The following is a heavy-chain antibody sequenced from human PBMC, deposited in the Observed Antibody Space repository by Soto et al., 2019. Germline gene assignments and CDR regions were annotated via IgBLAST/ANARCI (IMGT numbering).Heavy chain of an antibody. J-gene: IGHJ5*02. CDR3: VRAPCNILTGYLNAS. D-gene: IGHD3-9*01. V-gene: IGHV4-59*01. Sequence: SETLSLTCTVSGGSISSYYWSWIRQPPGKGLEWIGYIYYSGNTNYNPSLKSRVTISVDTSKNHFSLKLTSVTAADTAVYYCVRAPCNILTGYLNASWGQGTLVTVSS. CDR2: IYYSGNT. CDR1: GGSISSYY.